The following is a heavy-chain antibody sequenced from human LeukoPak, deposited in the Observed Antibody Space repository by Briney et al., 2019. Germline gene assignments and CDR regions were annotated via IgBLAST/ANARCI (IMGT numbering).Heavy chain of an antibody. CDR3: ARAGGMDDH. D-gene: IGHD1-14*01. Sequence: SQSLSLTCTVPGGSISSGDYFWGWIRQPPGKGLEWIGYIYYSVSTYYNPSLKSRVTISVDTSKNQFSLKLSSVTAADTAVYYCARAGGMDDHWGQGTLVTVSS. CDR2: IYYSVST. CDR1: GGSISSGDYF. J-gene: IGHJ4*02. V-gene: IGHV4-30-4*01.